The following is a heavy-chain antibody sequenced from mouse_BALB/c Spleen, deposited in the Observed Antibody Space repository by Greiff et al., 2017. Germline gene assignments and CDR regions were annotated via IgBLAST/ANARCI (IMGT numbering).Heavy chain of an antibody. CDR3: ARVYYDYVDY. V-gene: IGHV7-3*02. Sequence: EVKLVESGGGLVQPGGSLRLSCATSGFTFTDYYMSWVRQPPGKALEWLGFIRNKANGYTTEYSASVKGRFTISRDNSQSILYLQMNTLRAEDSATYYCARVYYDYVDYWGQGTTLTVSS. D-gene: IGHD2-4*01. CDR1: GFTFTDYY. J-gene: IGHJ2*01. CDR2: IRNKANGYTT.